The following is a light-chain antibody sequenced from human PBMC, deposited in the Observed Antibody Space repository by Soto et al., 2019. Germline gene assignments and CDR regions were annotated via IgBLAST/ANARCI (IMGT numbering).Light chain of an antibody. J-gene: IGKJ5*01. CDR1: QSISTY. CDR3: QQSYSTPG. V-gene: IGKV1-39*01. CDR2: AAS. Sequence: DIQMTQSPSSLSASVGDRVAITCRASQSISTYLHWYQQKPGKAPNLLIYAASNLQSGVPSRFSGSGSGTDFTLTINSLQPEDFATYYCQQSYSTPGFGQGTRLEI.